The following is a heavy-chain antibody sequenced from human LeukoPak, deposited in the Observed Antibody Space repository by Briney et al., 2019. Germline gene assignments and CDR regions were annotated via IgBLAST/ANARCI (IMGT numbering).Heavy chain of an antibody. Sequence: SETLSLTCTVSGGSISSYYWSWIRQPPGKGLEWIGYIYYSGSTNYNPSLKSRVTISVDTSKNQFSLKLSSVTAADTAVYYCARDGRYSYGGGDGYYYGMDVWGQGTTVTVSS. J-gene: IGHJ6*02. V-gene: IGHV4-59*01. CDR2: IYYSGST. D-gene: IGHD5-18*01. CDR1: GGSISSYY. CDR3: ARDGRYSYGGGDGYYYGMDV.